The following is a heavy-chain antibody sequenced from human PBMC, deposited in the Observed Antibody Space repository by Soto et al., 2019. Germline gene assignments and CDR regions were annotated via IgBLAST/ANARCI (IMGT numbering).Heavy chain of an antibody. D-gene: IGHD5-12*01. CDR2: IWYDGSNK. CDR1: GFTFSSYG. V-gene: IGHV3-33*01. CDR3: ARDWGEMATTHDAFDI. J-gene: IGHJ3*02. Sequence: QVQLVESGGGVVQPGRSLRLSCAASGFTFSSYGMHWVRQAPGKGLEWVAVIWYDGSNKYYADSVKGRFTISRDNSKNTLYLQMNSLRAEDTAVYYCARDWGEMATTHDAFDIWGQGTMVTVSS.